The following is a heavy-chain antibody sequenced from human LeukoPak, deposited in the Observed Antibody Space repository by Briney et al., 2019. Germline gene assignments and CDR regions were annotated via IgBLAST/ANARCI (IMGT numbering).Heavy chain of an antibody. CDR1: GGSISSYY. V-gene: IGHV4-4*07. CDR2: IYTSGST. Sequence: SETLSLTCTVSGGSISSYYWSWIRQPAGKGLEWIGRIYTSGSTNYNPSLKSRVTMSVDTPKNQFSLKLSSVTAADTAVYYCARGDSSGYYEQPYFDYWGQGTLVTVSS. D-gene: IGHD3-22*01. CDR3: ARGDSSGYYEQPYFDY. J-gene: IGHJ4*02.